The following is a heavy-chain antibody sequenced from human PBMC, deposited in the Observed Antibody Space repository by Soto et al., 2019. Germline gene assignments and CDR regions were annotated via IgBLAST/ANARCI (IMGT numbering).Heavy chain of an antibody. V-gene: IGHV1-69*01. CDR1: GGIFSTYP. J-gene: IGHJ4*02. CDR2: IIPIFGTP. Sequence: QVQLVQSGAEVKKPGSSVKVSCKASGGIFSTYPISWLRQAPGQGLEWMGGIIPIFGTPNYAQRFQGRVTITADAATSTAYMELSRLRTEDTAVYDCARDRDDYGSGNYYNRVDFWGQGTLVTVSS. D-gene: IGHD3-10*01. CDR3: ARDRDDYGSGNYYNRVDF.